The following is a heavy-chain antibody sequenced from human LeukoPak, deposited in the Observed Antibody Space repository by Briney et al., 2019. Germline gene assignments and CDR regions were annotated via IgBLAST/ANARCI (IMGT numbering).Heavy chain of an antibody. CDR1: GFTFSSYS. CDR3: ARDVYFAFHV. J-gene: IGHJ3*01. Sequence: GGSLRLSCAASGFTFSSYSMNWVRQAPAKGLEWVSYISRDNSAIYYTDSVKGRFTISRDNAKNSLYLQMNSLRDEDTAVYYCARDVYFAFHVWGQGTMVSVSS. V-gene: IGHV3-48*02. D-gene: IGHD5/OR15-5a*01. CDR2: ISRDNSAI.